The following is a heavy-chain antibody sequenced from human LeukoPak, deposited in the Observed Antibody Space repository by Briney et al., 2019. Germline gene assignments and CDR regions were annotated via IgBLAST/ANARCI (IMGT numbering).Heavy chain of an antibody. Sequence: GGSLRLSCAASGFTFSTYSFNWVRQAPGEGLEWISYISRSSNTIYYADSVKGRFTISRDNAKHSLFLQMSSLRVEDTAVYYCARDPAAMTPLGWFDSWGQGTLVTVSS. V-gene: IGHV3-48*01. D-gene: IGHD2-2*01. CDR3: ARDPAAMTPLGWFDS. CDR1: GFTFSTYS. CDR2: ISRSSNTI. J-gene: IGHJ5*01.